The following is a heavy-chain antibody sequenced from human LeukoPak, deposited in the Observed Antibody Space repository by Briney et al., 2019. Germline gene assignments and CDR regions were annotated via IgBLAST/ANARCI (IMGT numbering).Heavy chain of an antibody. Sequence: ASVKVSCKASGYTFISYGISWVRQAPGQGLEWMGWISAYNGNTNYAQKLQGRVTMTTDTSTGTAYMELRSLRSDDTAVYYCAREGYSSGWYGEYLQHWGQGTLVTVSS. CDR1: GYTFISYG. CDR2: ISAYNGNT. CDR3: AREGYSSGWYGEYLQH. V-gene: IGHV1-18*01. J-gene: IGHJ1*01. D-gene: IGHD6-19*01.